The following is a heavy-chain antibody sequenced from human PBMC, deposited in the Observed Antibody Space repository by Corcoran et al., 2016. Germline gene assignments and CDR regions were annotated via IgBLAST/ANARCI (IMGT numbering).Heavy chain of an antibody. J-gene: IGHJ6*02. CDR2: TNAGNGNT. D-gene: IGHD3-16*01. Sequence: QVQLVQSGAEVKKPGASVKVSCKASGYTFTSYAMHWVRQAPGQRLEWMGWTNAGNGNTKYSQKFQGRVTITRDTSASTAYMELSSLRSEDTAVYYCARVEGGEGYNRYYYYGMDVWGQGTTVTVSS. V-gene: IGHV1-3*01. CDR1: GYTFTSYA. CDR3: ARVEGGEGYNRYYYYGMDV.